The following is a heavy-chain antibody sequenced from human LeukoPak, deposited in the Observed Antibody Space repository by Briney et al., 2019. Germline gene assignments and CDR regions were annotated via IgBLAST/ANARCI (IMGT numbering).Heavy chain of an antibody. D-gene: IGHD6-19*01. V-gene: IGHV3-15*07. CDR1: GFTFSNAW. J-gene: IGHJ4*02. CDR3: TTDARGWYIIDY. Sequence: GGSLRLSCAASGFTFSNAWMNWVRQAPGKGLEWVGRIKSKTDGGTTDYAAPVKGRFTISRDDLKNTLYLQMNSLKTEDTAVYYCTTDARGWYIIDYWGQGTLVTVSS. CDR2: IKSKTDGGTT.